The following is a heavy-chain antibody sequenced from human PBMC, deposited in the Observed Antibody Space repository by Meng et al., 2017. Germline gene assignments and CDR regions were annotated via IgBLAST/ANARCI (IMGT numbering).Heavy chain of an antibody. D-gene: IGHD6-19*01. J-gene: IGHJ4*02. V-gene: IGHV2-5*02. CDR3: AHRTVGYSSGWEFDY. CDR2: IYWDDDK. Sequence: HITLKEPGPTPAKPTPTLTPTCTFSGFSLSTSGVGVGWIRQPPGKALESLALIYWDDDKRYSPSLKSRLTITKDTSKNQVVLTMTNMDPVDTATYYCAHRTVGYSSGWEFDYWGQGTLVTVSS. CDR1: GFSLSTSGVG.